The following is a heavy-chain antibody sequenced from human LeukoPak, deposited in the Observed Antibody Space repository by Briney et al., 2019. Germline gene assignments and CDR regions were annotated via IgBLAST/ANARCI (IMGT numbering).Heavy chain of an antibody. CDR3: VRDSGELIVATTFDY. D-gene: IGHD5-12*01. CDR1: GYDFISYG. J-gene: IGHJ4*02. V-gene: IGHV1-18*01. CDR2: ISASNSNT. Sequence: GASVKVSCETSGYDFISYGFSWVRQAPGQGLEWMGWISASNSNTKYSQKFQGRVTMTTDSSTNTAYMDLRSLRFDDTAVYYCVRDSGELIVATTFDYWGQGTLVTVSS.